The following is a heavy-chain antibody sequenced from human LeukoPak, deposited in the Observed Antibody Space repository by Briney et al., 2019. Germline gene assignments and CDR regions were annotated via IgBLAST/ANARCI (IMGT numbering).Heavy chain of an antibody. Sequence: GGSLRLSCAASGFTFSSYTMSWVRQAPGKGLEWVSAISGSGGSTYYADSVKGRFTISRDNSKNTLYLQMNSLRAEDTAVYYCAKVDYYDSSGYFDYWGQGTLVTVSS. CDR3: AKVDYYDSSGYFDY. CDR2: ISGSGGST. D-gene: IGHD3-22*01. CDR1: GFTFSSYT. J-gene: IGHJ4*02. V-gene: IGHV3-23*01.